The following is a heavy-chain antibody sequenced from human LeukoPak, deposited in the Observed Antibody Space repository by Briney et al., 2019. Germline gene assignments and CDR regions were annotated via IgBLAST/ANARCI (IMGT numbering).Heavy chain of an antibody. V-gene: IGHV3-33*01. J-gene: IGHJ4*02. CDR1: GFTFSSYG. CDR3: ARVGYYYDSSGYYFFDY. D-gene: IGHD3-22*01. CDR2: IWYDGSNK. Sequence: GGSLRLSCAASGFTFSSYGMHWARQAPGKGLEWVAVIWYDGSNKYYADSVKGRFTISRDNSKNTLYLQMDSLRAEDTAVYYCARVGYYYDSSGYYFFDYWGQGTLVTVSS.